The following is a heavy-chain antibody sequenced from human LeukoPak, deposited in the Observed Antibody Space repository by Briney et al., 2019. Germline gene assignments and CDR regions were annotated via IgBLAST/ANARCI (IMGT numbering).Heavy chain of an antibody. J-gene: IGHJ4*02. V-gene: IGHV3-7*01. CDR1: GFTFSTYY. CDR3: ARCLYNSGWAIDY. Sequence: GGSLRLSCTASGFTFSTYYMAWVRQAPGKGLEWVANIRQDGSGKFYADSVKGRFTISRDNAKNSLFLQMNSLRAEDTAVYFCARCLYNSGWAIDYWGQGTLVTVSS. CDR2: IRQDGSGK. D-gene: IGHD6-19*01.